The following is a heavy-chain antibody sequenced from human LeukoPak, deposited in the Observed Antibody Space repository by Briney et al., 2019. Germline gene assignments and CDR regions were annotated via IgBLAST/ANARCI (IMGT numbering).Heavy chain of an antibody. V-gene: IGHV4-34*01. CDR1: GESLSGYF. D-gene: IGHD7-27*01. CDR3: ARGLGPGDS. Sequence: SETLSLTCAVYGESLSGYFWSWIRQPPGKGLEWIREINHSGSTNYNPSLKSRVTISVDTSKNQFSLKLRSVTAADTALYYCARGLGPGDSWGQGTLVTVSS. J-gene: IGHJ4*02. CDR2: INHSGST.